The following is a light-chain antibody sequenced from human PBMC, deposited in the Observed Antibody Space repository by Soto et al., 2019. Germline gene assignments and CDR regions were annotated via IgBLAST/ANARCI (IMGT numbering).Light chain of an antibody. CDR2: AAS. V-gene: IGKV1-5*01. J-gene: IGKJ1*01. CDR1: HSISSW. Sequence: DIQMTQSPSTLSASVGDRVTITCRASHSISSWLAWYQRKPGKAPNLLIYAASTLESGVPSRFSGSGSRTEFTLTISSLQPDDFATYYCQQYRIGQGTKVDIK. CDR3: QQYR.